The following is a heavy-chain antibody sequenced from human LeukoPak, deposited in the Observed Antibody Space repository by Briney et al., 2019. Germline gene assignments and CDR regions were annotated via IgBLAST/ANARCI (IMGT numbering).Heavy chain of an antibody. V-gene: IGHV3-23*01. CDR2: ISGSGGST. CDR3: AKGEYSSGWYLADY. Sequence: GGSLRLSCAASGLTFSIYAMSWVSQAPGKGLESVSAISGSGGSTYYADSVKGRFTISRDNSKNTLYLQMNSLRAEDTAVYYCAKGEYSSGWYLADYWGQGTLVTVSS. D-gene: IGHD6-19*01. CDR1: GLTFSIYA. J-gene: IGHJ4*02.